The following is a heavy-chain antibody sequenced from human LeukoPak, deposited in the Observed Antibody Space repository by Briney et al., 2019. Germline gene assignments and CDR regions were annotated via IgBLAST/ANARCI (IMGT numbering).Heavy chain of an antibody. CDR3: AKDIITMVRGVIRHYYYYGMDV. D-gene: IGHD3-10*01. CDR2: ISYDGSNK. V-gene: IGHV3-30*18. J-gene: IGHJ6*02. Sequence: GRSLRLSCAASGFTFSSYGMHWVRQAPGKGLEWVAVISYDGSNKHYADSVKGRFTISRDNSKNTLYLQMNSLRAEDTAVYYCAKDIITMVRGVIRHYYYYGMDVWGQGTTVTVSS. CDR1: GFTFSSYG.